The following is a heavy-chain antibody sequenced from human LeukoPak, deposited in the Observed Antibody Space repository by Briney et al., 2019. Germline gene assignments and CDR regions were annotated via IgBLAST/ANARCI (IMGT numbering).Heavy chain of an antibody. CDR3: AKDRGYSSSSQGFDY. V-gene: IGHV3-23*01. CDR1: GFTFSSYA. J-gene: IGHJ4*02. Sequence: GGSLRLSCAASGFTFSSYAMSWVRQAPGKGLEWVSAISGSGGNTYYADSVKGRFTISRDNSKNTLYLKMNSLRAEDTAVYYCAKDRGYSSSSQGFDYWGQGTLVTVSS. D-gene: IGHD6-19*01. CDR2: ISGSGGNT.